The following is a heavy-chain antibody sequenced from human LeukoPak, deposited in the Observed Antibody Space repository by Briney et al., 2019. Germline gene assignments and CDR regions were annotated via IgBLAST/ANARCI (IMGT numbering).Heavy chain of an antibody. Sequence: GGSLRLSCAASGFTFNNYYMSWIRQAPGKGLEWISYISSTVSTTYYADSVKGRFTISRDNSKNTLYLQMNSLRAEDTAVYYCARDPYCSSTSCYYGWFDPWGQGTLVTVSS. CDR2: ISSTVSTT. J-gene: IGHJ5*02. V-gene: IGHV3-11*04. CDR1: GFTFNNYY. D-gene: IGHD2-2*01. CDR3: ARDPYCSSTSCYYGWFDP.